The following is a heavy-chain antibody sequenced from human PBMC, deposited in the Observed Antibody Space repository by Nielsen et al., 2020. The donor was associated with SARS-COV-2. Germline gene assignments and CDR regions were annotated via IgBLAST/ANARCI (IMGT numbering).Heavy chain of an antibody. CDR2: IYPGDSDT. J-gene: IGHJ4*02. CDR3: ARHHTSGDGYNTYYFDD. V-gene: IGHV5-51*01. CDR1: GYSFTSYW. Sequence: GESLKISCKGSGYSFTSYWIGWVRQMPGKGLEWMGIIYPGDSDTRYSPSFQGQVTISADKSISTAYLQWSSPKASDTAMYYCARHHTSGDGYNTYYFDDWGQGTLVTVSS. D-gene: IGHD5-24*01.